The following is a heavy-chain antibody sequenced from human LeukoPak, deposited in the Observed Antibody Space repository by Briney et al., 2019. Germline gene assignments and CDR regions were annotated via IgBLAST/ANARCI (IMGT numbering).Heavy chain of an antibody. D-gene: IGHD3-10*01. CDR1: AFTVSSNY. CDR3: AREKYGSGSFSAFDI. V-gene: IGHV3-66*01. CDR2: IYSDGST. Sequence: GGSLRLSCAASAFTVSSNYMTWVRQAPGKGLEWVSFIYSDGSTYYADSVKGRFTISRDNSKNTLYLQMNSLRAEDTAVYYCAREKYGSGSFSAFDIWGQGTMVTVSS. J-gene: IGHJ3*02.